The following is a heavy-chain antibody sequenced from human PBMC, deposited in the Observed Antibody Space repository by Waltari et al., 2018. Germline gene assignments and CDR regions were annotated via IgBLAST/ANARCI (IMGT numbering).Heavy chain of an antibody. Sequence: EVQLVESGGGLVQPGGSLRLSCAASGFRFSRYWMHWVRQAPGKGLVWVSRIRGDGTTTTYADSVRGRVTISRDNAENTVFLHMNSLRAEDTAIYYCARVEGSGWPFDYWGQGALVTVSP. CDR2: IRGDGTTT. V-gene: IGHV3-74*01. J-gene: IGHJ4*02. CDR3: ARVEGSGWPFDY. D-gene: IGHD6-19*01. CDR1: GFRFSRYW.